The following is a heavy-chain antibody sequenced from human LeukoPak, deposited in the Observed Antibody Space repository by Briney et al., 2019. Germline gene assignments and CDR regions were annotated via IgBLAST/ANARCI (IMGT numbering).Heavy chain of an antibody. D-gene: IGHD2-8*01. CDR1: GFAFSNYA. Sequence: GGSLRLSCAPSGFAFSNYAMSWFRQAPGKGLEWVSGISGVNTYYADSVKGRFTISRDDSKNVLYVQMNRLRVEDTAVYFCAKDVCTSPRCLLYSDSWGQGTLVTVSS. CDR2: ISGVNT. J-gene: IGHJ4*02. V-gene: IGHV3-23*01. CDR3: AKDVCTSPRCLLYSDS.